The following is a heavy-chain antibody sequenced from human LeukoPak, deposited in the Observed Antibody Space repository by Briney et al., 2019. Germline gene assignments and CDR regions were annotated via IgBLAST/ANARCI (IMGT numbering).Heavy chain of an antibody. CDR3: ARSPHILTGENFDY. D-gene: IGHD3-9*01. J-gene: IGHJ4*02. CDR2: INPNSGGT. Sequence: ASVKVSCKASGYTFTGYYMHWVRQAPGQGLEWMGWINPNSGGTNYAQKFQGRVTMTRDTSISTAYMELSKLRSDDTAVYYCARSPHILTGENFDYWGQGTLVTVSS. V-gene: IGHV1-2*02. CDR1: GYTFTGYY.